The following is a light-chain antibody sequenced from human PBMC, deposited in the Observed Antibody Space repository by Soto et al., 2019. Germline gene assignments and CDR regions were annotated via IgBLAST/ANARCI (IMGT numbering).Light chain of an antibody. V-gene: IGKV3-20*01. CDR2: DAS. CDR1: QSVGNNF. J-gene: IGKJ1*01. CDR3: QQYGSSRT. Sequence: EIVLTQSPDTLSLSPGERATLYCRASQSVGNNFLAWYQQKPGQAPTLLIYDASSRASGLPDRFSGSGSETDFTLTVSRLELEDFAVYYCQQYGSSRTFGQGTKVDIK.